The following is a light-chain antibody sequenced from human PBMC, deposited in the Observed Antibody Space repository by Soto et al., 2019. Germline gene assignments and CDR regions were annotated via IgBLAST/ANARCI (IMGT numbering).Light chain of an antibody. V-gene: IGLV1-51*01. J-gene: IGLJ3*02. CDR3: GTWDSTLSSDV. CDR2: DND. Sequence: QSVLTQPPSVSAAPGLKVTISCSGSSSNIGNNYVSWYQQFPGTAPKVIIFDNDERPSGTPDRFSGSKSGTSATLVITGLQTGDEADYYCGTWDSTLSSDVFGGGTQLTVL. CDR1: SSNIGNNY.